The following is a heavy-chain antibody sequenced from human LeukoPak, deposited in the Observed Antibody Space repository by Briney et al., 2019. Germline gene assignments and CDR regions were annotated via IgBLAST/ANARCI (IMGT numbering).Heavy chain of an antibody. V-gene: IGHV3-23*01. J-gene: IGHJ4*02. D-gene: IGHD6-25*01. Sequence: GGSLRLSCAASGFTFSDYAMTWVRQAPGKGLEWVSSITAGGTNTYRSASATGRFTISRDNSENTLYLQMNNLRAEDTAIYYCAKDSVAAAGFYLDCWGQGTLVTVSS. CDR2: ITAGGTNT. CDR3: AKDSVAAAGFYLDC. CDR1: GFTFSDYA.